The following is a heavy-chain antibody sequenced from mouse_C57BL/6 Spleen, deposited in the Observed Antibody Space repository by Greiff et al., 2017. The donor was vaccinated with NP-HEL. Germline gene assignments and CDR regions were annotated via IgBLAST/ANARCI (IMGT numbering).Heavy chain of an antibody. Sequence: QVQLQQSGAELVKPGASVKLSCKASGYTFTEYTIHWVKQRSGQGLEWIGWFYPGSGSIKYNEKFKDKATLTADKSSSTVYMELSRLTSEDSAVYFCARHEADYYGSIPYAMDYWGQGTSVTVSS. CDR3: ARHEADYYGSIPYAMDY. CDR1: GYTFTEYT. V-gene: IGHV1-62-2*01. CDR2: FYPGSGSI. J-gene: IGHJ4*01. D-gene: IGHD1-1*01.